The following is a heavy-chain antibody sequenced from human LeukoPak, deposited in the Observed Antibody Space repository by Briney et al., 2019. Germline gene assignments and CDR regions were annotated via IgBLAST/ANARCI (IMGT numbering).Heavy chain of an antibody. D-gene: IGHD3-10*01. V-gene: IGHV4-59*01. J-gene: IGHJ4*02. CDR1: GGSISSYY. CDR2: IYYSGST. CDR3: VRGLGSISRSY. Sequence: SETLSLTCTVSGGSISSYYWSWIRQPPGKGLEWIGYIYYSGSTNYNPSLKSRVTISVDTSKNQFSLKLSSVTAADTAVYYCVRGLGSISRSYWGQGTLVTVSS.